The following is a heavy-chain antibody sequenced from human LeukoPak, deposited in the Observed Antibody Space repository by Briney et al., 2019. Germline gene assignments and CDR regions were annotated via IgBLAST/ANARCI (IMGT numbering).Heavy chain of an antibody. J-gene: IGHJ3*02. CDR2: INHSGST. D-gene: IGHD3-10*01. CDR1: GGSFSGYY. V-gene: IGHV4-34*01. CDR3: ARHESVMVRGVIAFDI. Sequence: SETLSLTCAVYGGSFSGYYWSWIRQPPGKGLEWIGEINHSGSTNYNPSLKSRVTISVDTSKNQFSLKLSSVTAADTAVYYCARHESVMVRGVIAFDIWGQGTMVTVSS.